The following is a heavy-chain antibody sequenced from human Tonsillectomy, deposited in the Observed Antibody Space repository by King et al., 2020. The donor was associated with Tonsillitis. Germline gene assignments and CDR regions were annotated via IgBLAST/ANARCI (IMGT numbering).Heavy chain of an antibody. Sequence: QLVQSGAEVKKPGASVKVSCKVSGYTLTELSMHWVRQAPGKGLEWMGGFHPEDATTIYAQKFRGRVTMTEDTSTDTAYMELSSLRSEDTAVYYCATEAFAGATSSFDCWGQGTLVTVSS. V-gene: IGHV1-24*01. D-gene: IGHD1-26*01. CDR1: GYTLTELS. CDR3: ATEAFAGATSSFDC. CDR2: FHPEDATT. J-gene: IGHJ4*02.